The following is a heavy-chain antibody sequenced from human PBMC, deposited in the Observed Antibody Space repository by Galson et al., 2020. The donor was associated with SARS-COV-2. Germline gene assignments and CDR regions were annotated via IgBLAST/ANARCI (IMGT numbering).Heavy chain of an antibody. J-gene: IGHJ5*02. Sequence: GGSLRLSCAASGFIFSNYVMHWVRQSPGKGPEWVAVISYDGNNKNYADSVKGRFTISRDNSKNTLYLQMNALRGEDTAVYYCVKNDYDDGEYNSWGQGTRVTVSS. CDR2: ISYDGNNK. D-gene: IGHD3-16*01. CDR3: VKNDYDDGEYNS. V-gene: IGHV3-30*18. CDR1: GFIFSNYV.